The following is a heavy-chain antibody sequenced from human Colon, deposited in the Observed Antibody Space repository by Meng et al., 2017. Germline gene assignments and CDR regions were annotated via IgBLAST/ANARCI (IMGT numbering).Heavy chain of an antibody. CDR2: IYAYNGNT. V-gene: IGHV1-18*01. CDR1: GYTFTSYG. CDR3: ARESVDTAMVDY. J-gene: IGHJ4*02. Sequence: QVQLVQSGAEVKKPGGAVKDSCKASGYTFTSYGIGWVRQAPGQGLEWMGWIYAYNGNTYYAQNIQGRVTMTTDTSTTTAYMELRSLRSDDTAVYYCARESVDTAMVDYWGQGTLVTVSS. D-gene: IGHD5-18*01.